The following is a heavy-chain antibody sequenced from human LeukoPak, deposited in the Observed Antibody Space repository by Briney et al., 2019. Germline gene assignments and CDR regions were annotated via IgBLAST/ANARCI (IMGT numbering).Heavy chain of an antibody. J-gene: IGHJ4*02. CDR2: INHSGST. CDR3: ARLPVLRYSFSDY. D-gene: IGHD3-9*01. CDR1: GGSISSYY. V-gene: IGHV4-34*01. Sequence: SETLSLTCTVSGGSISSYYWSWIRQPPGKGLEWIGEINHSGSTNYNPSLKSRVTISVDTSKNQFSLKLSSVTAADTAVYYCARLPVLRYSFSDYWGQGTLVTVSS.